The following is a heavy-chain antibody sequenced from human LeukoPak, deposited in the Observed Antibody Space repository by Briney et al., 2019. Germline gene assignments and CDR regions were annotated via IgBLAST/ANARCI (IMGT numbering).Heavy chain of an antibody. Sequence: PSETLSLTCTVSGGSISSYYWSWIRQPAGKGLEWIGRISSSGRTDYNPSLKSRVTMSVDTSKTQFSLKLSSVTAADTAVYYCAREGRSSSPGYWGQGTLVTVSS. J-gene: IGHJ4*02. CDR3: AREGRSSSPGY. CDR1: GGSISSYY. V-gene: IGHV4-4*07. CDR2: ISSSGRT.